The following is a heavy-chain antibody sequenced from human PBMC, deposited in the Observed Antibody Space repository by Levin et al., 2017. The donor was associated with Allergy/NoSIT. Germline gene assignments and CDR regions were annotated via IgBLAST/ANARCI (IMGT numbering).Heavy chain of an antibody. Sequence: SQTLSLTCTVSGGSITNTRNYWAWIRQPPGEGLEWIGNFRYSGTTSYNPSLRSRVTIYADTSRNEFSLKLTSVTASDTAVYYCAAALGTFDYWGHGILVTASS. V-gene: IGHV4-39*01. CDR3: AAALGTFDY. D-gene: IGHD6-13*01. CDR2: FRYSGTT. CDR1: GGSITNTRNY. J-gene: IGHJ4*01.